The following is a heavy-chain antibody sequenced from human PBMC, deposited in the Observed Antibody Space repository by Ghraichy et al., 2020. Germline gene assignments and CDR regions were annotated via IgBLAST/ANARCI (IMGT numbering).Heavy chain of an antibody. V-gene: IGHV1-8*01. CDR3: ARDPLFTMIVARGWYFDL. D-gene: IGHD3-22*01. CDR2: MNPNSGNT. Sequence: ASVKVSCKASGYTFTSYDINWVRQATGQGLEWMGWMNPNSGNTGYAQKFQGRVTMTRDTSISTAYMELSSLRSEDTAVYYCARDPLFTMIVARGWYFDLWGRGTLVTVSS. J-gene: IGHJ2*01. CDR1: GYTFTSYD.